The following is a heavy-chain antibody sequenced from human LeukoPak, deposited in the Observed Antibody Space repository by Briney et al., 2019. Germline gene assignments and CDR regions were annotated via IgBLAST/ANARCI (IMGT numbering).Heavy chain of an antibody. CDR3: AKARSGSYYRDYFDY. CDR1: RFTFDDYA. J-gene: IGHJ4*02. CDR2: ISWNSGSI. Sequence: PGRSLRLSCAASRFTFDDYAMHWVRQAPGKGLEWVSGISWNSGSIGYADSVKGRFTISRDNAKNSLYLQMNSLRAEDTALYYCAKARSGSYYRDYFDYWGQGTLVTVSS. D-gene: IGHD1-26*01. V-gene: IGHV3-9*01.